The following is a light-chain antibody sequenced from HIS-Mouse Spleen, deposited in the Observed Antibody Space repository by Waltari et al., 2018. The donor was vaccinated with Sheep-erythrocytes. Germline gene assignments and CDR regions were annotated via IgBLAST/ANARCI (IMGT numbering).Light chain of an antibody. J-gene: IGLJ3*02. V-gene: IGLV2-23*01. CDR2: EGS. CDR3: CSYAGSSTPWV. CDR1: SSDVGSYNL. Sequence: QSALTQPASVSGSPGQSITISCTGTSSDVGSYNLVSWYQQHPGKAPKRMIYEGSKRRSGVSNRVSGSKSGNTASLTISGLQAEDEADYYCCSYAGSSTPWVFGGGTKLTVL.